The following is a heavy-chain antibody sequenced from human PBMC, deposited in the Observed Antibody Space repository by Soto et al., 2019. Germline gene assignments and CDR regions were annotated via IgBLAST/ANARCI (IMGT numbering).Heavy chain of an antibody. Sequence: ASVKVSCKASGYTFTSYGISWVRQAPGQGLEWMGWISAYNGNTNYAQKLQGRVTMTTDTSTSTAYMELRSLRSDDTAVYYCARGYDILTGYHSHWFDPWGQGTLVTVSS. CDR2: ISAYNGNT. D-gene: IGHD3-9*01. CDR3: ARGYDILTGYHSHWFDP. CDR1: GYTFTSYG. V-gene: IGHV1-18*01. J-gene: IGHJ5*02.